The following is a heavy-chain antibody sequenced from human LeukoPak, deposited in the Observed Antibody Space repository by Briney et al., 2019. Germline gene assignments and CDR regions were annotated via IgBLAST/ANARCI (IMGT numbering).Heavy chain of an antibody. CDR3: ARDYHTGDGYPTYYFDY. Sequence: GGSLRLSCAASGFTFRDYAIHWVRQAPGKGLEWVAVISYDGNNKYYADSVKGRFTISRDNSKNTLYLQMNSLRAEDTAVYYCARDYHTGDGYPTYYFDYWGQGTLVTVSS. J-gene: IGHJ4*02. V-gene: IGHV3-30-3*01. CDR1: GFTFRDYA. CDR2: ISYDGNNK. D-gene: IGHD5-24*01.